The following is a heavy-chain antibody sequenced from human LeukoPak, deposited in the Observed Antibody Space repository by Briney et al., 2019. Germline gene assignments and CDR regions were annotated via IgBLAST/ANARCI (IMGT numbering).Heavy chain of an antibody. CDR2: IIPILGIA. J-gene: IGHJ6*02. D-gene: IGHD3-10*01. Sequence: SVKVSCKASGGTFSSYAISWVRQAPGQGLEWMGRIIPILGIANYAQKFQGRVTITADKSTSTAYMELSSLRSEDTAVYYCARGSTMVRGDYGMDVWGQGTTVIVSS. CDR3: ARGSTMVRGDYGMDV. V-gene: IGHV1-69*04. CDR1: GGTFSSYA.